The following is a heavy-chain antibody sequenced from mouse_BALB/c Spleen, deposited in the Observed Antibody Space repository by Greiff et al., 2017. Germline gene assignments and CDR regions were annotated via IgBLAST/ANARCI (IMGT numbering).Heavy chain of an antibody. Sequence: VQLVESGPGLVAPSQSLSITCTVSGFSLTGYGVNWVRQPPGKGLEWLGMIWGDGSTDYNSALKSRPSISKDNSKSQVFLKMNSLQTDDTARYYCARDREYGYDAMDYWGQGTSVTVSS. D-gene: IGHD2-2*01. CDR1: GFSLTGYG. J-gene: IGHJ4*01. CDR2: IWGDGST. CDR3: ARDREYGYDAMDY. V-gene: IGHV2-6-7*01.